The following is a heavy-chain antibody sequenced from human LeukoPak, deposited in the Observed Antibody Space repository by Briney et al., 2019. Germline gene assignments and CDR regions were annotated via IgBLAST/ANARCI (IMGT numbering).Heavy chain of an antibody. V-gene: IGHV4-59*08. CDR1: GDSISSSY. CDR3: ARRVTEGIPVNEGNWFDP. Sequence: PSETLSLTCTVSGDSISSSYWSWIRQSPGKGLEWIGRIYKDGSTIYNPSLKSRVTISIVTSRNQFSLKLTSLTAADTAVYYCARRVTEGIPVNEGNWFDPWGQGTLVTVSS. D-gene: IGHD2-2*01. CDR2: IYKDGST. J-gene: IGHJ5*02.